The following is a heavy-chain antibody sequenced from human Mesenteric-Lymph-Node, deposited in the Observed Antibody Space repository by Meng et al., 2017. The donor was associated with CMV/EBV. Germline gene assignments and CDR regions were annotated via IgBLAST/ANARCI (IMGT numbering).Heavy chain of an antibody. Sequence: ASVKVSCKASGYTFIAYYMHWVRQAPGQGLEWMGWINPDSGGTKYAQKFQGRVTMTRNTSISTAYMELSSLRSEDTAVYYCASLYNWGQGTLVTVSS. V-gene: IGHV1-2*02. J-gene: IGHJ4*02. D-gene: IGHD4-11*01. CDR2: INPDSGGT. CDR1: GYTFIAYY. CDR3: ASLYN.